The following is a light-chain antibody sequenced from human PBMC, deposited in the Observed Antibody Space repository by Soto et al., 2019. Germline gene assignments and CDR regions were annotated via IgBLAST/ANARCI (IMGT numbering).Light chain of an antibody. V-gene: IGLV2-14*03. CDR2: DVT. Sequence: QSALTQPASVSGSPGQSTTISCTGTSSDVGTYNHISWYQQHPVKSPKLIIYDVTSRPSGVSNRFSGSKSGNTASLTISGLQAEDEADYYCSSHASGSTLIFGGGTKVTVL. J-gene: IGLJ2*01. CDR1: SSDVGTYNH. CDR3: SSHASGSTLI.